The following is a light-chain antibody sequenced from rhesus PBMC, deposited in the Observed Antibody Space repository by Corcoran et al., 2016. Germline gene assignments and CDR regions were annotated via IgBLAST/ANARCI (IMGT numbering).Light chain of an antibody. CDR1: QGINSW. CDR3: LQDYTTPWT. J-gene: IGKJ1*01. CDR2: AAS. V-gene: IGKV1-18*01. Sequence: DIQMTQSPSSLSASVGDKVTITCRASQGINSWLAWYQQKPGKAPKLLIYAASSLESGVPSRFSVSGAGTYYTLTISSLQPEDVATYYCLQDYTTPWTFGQGTKVEIK.